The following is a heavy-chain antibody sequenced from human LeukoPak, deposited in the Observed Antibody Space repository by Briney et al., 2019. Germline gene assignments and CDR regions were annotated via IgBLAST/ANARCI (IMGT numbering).Heavy chain of an antibody. CDR2: IYSGGNT. CDR1: GFSVSNTY. J-gene: IGHJ4*02. V-gene: IGHV3-53*01. Sequence: GGSLRLSCAASGFSVSNTYMSWVRQAPGKGLEWVSIIYSGGNTYYADSVKGRFTISRDNSKNTLYLQMNRLRPEDTAVYYCARGTVTAPDYWDQGTLVTVSS. CDR3: ARGTVTAPDY. D-gene: IGHD2-21*02.